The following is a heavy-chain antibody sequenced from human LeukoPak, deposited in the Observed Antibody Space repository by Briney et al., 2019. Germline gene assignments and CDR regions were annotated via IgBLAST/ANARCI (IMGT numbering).Heavy chain of an antibody. V-gene: IGHV4-39*01. CDR3: AYSGSYGHLGY. Sequence: SETLSLTCTVSGGSISSNAFYWAWIRQPPGKGLEWIGSIYSSVSTYYNPSLKSRVTISVDTSKNQFSLRLSSVTAADTALYYCAYSGSYGHLGYWGQGIPVTAAS. J-gene: IGHJ4*02. CDR2: IYSSVST. D-gene: IGHD1-26*01. CDR1: GGSISSNAFY.